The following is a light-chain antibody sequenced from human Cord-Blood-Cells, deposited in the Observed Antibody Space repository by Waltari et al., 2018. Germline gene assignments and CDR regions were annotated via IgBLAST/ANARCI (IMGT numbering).Light chain of an antibody. CDR1: SSDVGRYNL. Sequence: QSALTQPASVSGSPGQSITISCTGTSSDVGRYNLVSWYQQHHGKAPKLMIYEVSKRPSGVSNRFSGSKSGNTASLTISGLQAEDEADYYCCSYAGSSTWVFGGGTKLTVL. V-gene: IGLV2-23*02. CDR3: CSYAGSSTWV. CDR2: EVS. J-gene: IGLJ3*02.